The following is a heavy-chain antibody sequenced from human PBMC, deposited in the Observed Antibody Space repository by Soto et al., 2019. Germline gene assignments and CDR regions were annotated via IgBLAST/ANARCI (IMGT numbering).Heavy chain of an antibody. D-gene: IGHD3-3*01. J-gene: IGHJ4*02. CDR2: IYYSGST. V-gene: IGHV4-39*01. CDR3: ARHVLRFLEWRRYYFDY. Sequence: PSETLSLTCTFSGGSISSSSYYLGWIRQPPGKGLEWIGSIYYSGSTYYNPSLKSRVTISVDTSKNQFSLKLSSVTAADTAVYYCARHVLRFLEWRRYYFDYWGQGTLVTVSS. CDR1: GGSISSSSYY.